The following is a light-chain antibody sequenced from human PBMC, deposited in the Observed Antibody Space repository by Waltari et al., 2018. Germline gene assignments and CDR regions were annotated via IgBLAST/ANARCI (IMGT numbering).Light chain of an antibody. CDR3: CSYAGSSSHVV. J-gene: IGLJ2*01. CDR2: EGS. CDR1: SSDVGSYNL. Sequence: QSALTQPASVSGSPGQSTTISCTGTSSDVGSYNLVSWYQQHPGKAPKLMIYEGSKRPSVVSNRFSGSKSGNTASLTISGLQAEDEADYYCCSYAGSSSHVVFGGGTKLTVL. V-gene: IGLV2-23*01.